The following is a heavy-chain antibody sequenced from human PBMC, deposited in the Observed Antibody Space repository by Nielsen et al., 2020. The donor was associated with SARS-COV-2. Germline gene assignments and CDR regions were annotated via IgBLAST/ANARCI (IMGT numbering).Heavy chain of an antibody. CDR3: ARRGHDNSCYYWDY. CDR1: GYTFTGNS. D-gene: IGHD3-22*01. J-gene: IGHJ4*02. CDR2: INTNTGNT. Sequence: ASVKVPCKASGYTFTGNSIHWAPHAPRQGPEWIGCINTNTGNTKYAQKFQDWVTMTRDTSINTAYIELSRLRSDDMAVYFCARRGHDNSCYYWDYWGQGTLVTVSS. V-gene: IGHV1-2*04.